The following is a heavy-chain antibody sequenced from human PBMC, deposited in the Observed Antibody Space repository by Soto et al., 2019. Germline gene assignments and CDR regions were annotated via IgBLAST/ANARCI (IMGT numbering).Heavy chain of an antibody. CDR3: AKDSHYDFWSGYPIASGDTGYFDY. V-gene: IGHV3-23*01. CDR1: GFTFSSYA. J-gene: IGHJ4*02. D-gene: IGHD3-3*01. CDR2: ISGSGGST. Sequence: GGSLRLSCAASGFTFSSYAMSWVRQAPGKGLEWVSAISGSGGSTYYADSVKGRFTISRDNSKNTLYLQMNSLRAEDTAVYYCAKDSHYDFWSGYPIASGDTGYFDYWGQGTLVTVSS.